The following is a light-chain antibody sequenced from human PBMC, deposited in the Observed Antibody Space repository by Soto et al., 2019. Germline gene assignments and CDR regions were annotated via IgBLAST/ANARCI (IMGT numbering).Light chain of an antibody. CDR3: QHYNEWPYT. J-gene: IGKJ2*01. Sequence: IGMKQSPATRSVSHGERATFSCRATQSVSSNLAWYQQKPGQAPRLLIYGASIRATGIPARFSGSGSGTEFTLTISSLQSEDFALYYCQHYNEWPYTLGQRTMVDIK. V-gene: IGKV3-15*01. CDR2: GAS. CDR1: QSVSSN.